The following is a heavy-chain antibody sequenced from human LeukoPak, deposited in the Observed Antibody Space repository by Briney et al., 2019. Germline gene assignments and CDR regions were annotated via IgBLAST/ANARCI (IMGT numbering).Heavy chain of an antibody. D-gene: IGHD3-10*01. Sequence: PGGSLRLSCAASGFTFSIDAMTWVRQAPGKGLEWVSRITGRVGSTYYADSVKGRFTISTDNSKNTLYLEMNSLRADHKAVYYCAKDRKIWGGWFGVSEHDDFDYWGQGTLVTVSS. CDR3: AKDRKIWGGWFGVSEHDDFDY. J-gene: IGHJ4*02. V-gene: IGHV3-23*01. CDR1: GFTFSIDA. CDR2: ITGRVGST.